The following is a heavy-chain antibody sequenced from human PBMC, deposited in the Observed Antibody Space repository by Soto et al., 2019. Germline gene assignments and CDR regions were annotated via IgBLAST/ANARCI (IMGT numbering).Heavy chain of an antibody. CDR3: ARGWLGYCSSTSCYDHAFDI. J-gene: IGHJ3*02. V-gene: IGHV3-7*03. D-gene: IGHD2-2*01. Sequence: GGSLRLSCAASGFTFSSYWMSWVRQAPGKGLEWVANIKQDGSEKYYVDSVKGRFTISRDNAKNSLYLQMNSLRAEDTAVYYCARGWLGYCSSTSCYDHAFDIWGQGTMVTVSS. CDR2: IKQDGSEK. CDR1: GFTFSSYW.